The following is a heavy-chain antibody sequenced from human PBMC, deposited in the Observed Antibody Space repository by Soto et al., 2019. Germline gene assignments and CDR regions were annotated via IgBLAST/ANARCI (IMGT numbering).Heavy chain of an antibody. V-gene: IGHV4-59*11. CDR2: IYYSGIT. Sequence: LEPMRVRKTVSGGNSIDHGCSCIRKKPGKGLDCIGYIYYSGITNYNPSLKSRVTISVDTSKNQFSMKLSSVTAADTAVYYCAIAIILNCGNYSLNCFGYWGQGTLVTVSS. D-gene: IGHD4-17*01. J-gene: IGHJ4*02. CDR1: GGNSIDHG. CDR3: AIAIILNCGNYSLNCFGY.